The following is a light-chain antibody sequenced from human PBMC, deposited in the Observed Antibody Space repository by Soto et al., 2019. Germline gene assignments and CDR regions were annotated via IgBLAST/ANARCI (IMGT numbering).Light chain of an antibody. CDR1: QDISGW. CDR2: AAS. Sequence: DIQMTQSPSSVSASVGDRDTITCRASQDISGWLAWFQQKPGKAPNLLIYAASILQSGVPSRFSGSGSGTDFTLTITYLQPEDFATYYCQQANSFPWTFGQGTKVEL. V-gene: IGKV1D-12*01. J-gene: IGKJ1*01. CDR3: QQANSFPWT.